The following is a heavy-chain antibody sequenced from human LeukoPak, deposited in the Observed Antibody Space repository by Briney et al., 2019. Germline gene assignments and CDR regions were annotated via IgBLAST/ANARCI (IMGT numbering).Heavy chain of an antibody. CDR3: AIAVGSD. Sequence: PGGSVRLSCAASGFTFSTYGMHWVRQAPGKGLEWVAFIRYDGSNKYYADSVKGRFTISRDNSKNTLYLQMNSLRADDTAVYYCAIAVGSDWGQGTMVTVSS. J-gene: IGHJ3*01. V-gene: IGHV3-30*02. CDR2: IRYDGSNK. D-gene: IGHD1-14*01. CDR1: GFTFSTYG.